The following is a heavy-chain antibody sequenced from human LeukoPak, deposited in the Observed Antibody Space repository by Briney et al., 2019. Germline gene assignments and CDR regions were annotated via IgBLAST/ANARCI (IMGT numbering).Heavy chain of an antibody. V-gene: IGHV3-30*02. CDR2: IRYDGSNK. CDR3: ARKGGVAGYYYYYYMDV. J-gene: IGHJ6*03. D-gene: IGHD2-8*01. Sequence: GGSLRLSCAASGFTFSSYGMHWVRQAPGKGLEWVAFIRYDGSNKYYADSVKGRFTISRDNSKNTLYMQMNSLRAEDTAVYYCARKGGVAGYYYYYYMDVWGKGTTVTVSS. CDR1: GFTFSSYG.